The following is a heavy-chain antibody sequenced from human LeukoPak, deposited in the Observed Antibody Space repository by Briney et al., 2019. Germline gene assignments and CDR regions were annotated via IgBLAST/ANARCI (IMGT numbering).Heavy chain of an antibody. D-gene: IGHD3-22*01. CDR3: ARDPTPNYDTYMGV. CDR2: ISSSGTTI. J-gene: IGHJ6*03. Sequence: GGSLRLSCAASGFTFSSYEMNWVRQAPGKGLEWASYISSSGTTIYYADSVKGRFTISRDNAKNSLYLQMNSLRAEDTAVYYCARDPTPNYDTYMGVWGKGTTVTVSS. CDR1: GFTFSSYE. V-gene: IGHV3-48*03.